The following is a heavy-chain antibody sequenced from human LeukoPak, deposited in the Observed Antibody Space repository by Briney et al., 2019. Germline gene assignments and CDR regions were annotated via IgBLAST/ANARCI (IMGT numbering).Heavy chain of an antibody. CDR2: IYHSGST. J-gene: IGHJ5*02. V-gene: IGHV4-38-2*02. D-gene: IGHD3-9*01. CDR1: GYSISSGYY. Sequence: PSETLSLTCTVSGYSISSGYYWGWIRQPPGKGLEWIGSIYHSGSTYYNPSLKSRVTISVDTSKNQFSLKLSSVTAADTAVYYCARALGPYYDILTGWEPYNWFDPWGQGTLVTVSS. CDR3: ARALGPYYDILTGWEPYNWFDP.